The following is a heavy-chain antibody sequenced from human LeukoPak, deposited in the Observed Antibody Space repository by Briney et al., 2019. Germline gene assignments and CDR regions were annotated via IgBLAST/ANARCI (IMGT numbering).Heavy chain of an antibody. Sequence: PSETLSLTCTVSGGSINSYYWSWIRQPAGKGLEWIGRIYSSGSTNYNPSLKSRVSMSVDTSKNQFSLKLTSVTAADTAVYYCERGGKATVVTMWGQGILVTASS. J-gene: IGHJ4*02. CDR1: GGSINSYY. V-gene: IGHV4-4*07. CDR2: IYSSGST. D-gene: IGHD4-23*01. CDR3: ERGGKATVVTM.